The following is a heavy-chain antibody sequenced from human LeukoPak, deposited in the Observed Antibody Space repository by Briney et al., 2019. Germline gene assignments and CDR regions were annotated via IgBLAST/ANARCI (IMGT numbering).Heavy chain of an antibody. J-gene: IGHJ3*02. CDR2: IYTSGST. Sequence: SETLSLTCTVSGGSISSYYWSWIRQPAGKGLEWIGRIYTSGSTNYNPSLKSRVTMSVDTSKNQFSLKLSSVTAADTAVYYCARDRSGSYYPLGAFDIWGQGTMVTVSS. V-gene: IGHV4-4*07. D-gene: IGHD3-10*01. CDR1: GGSISSYY. CDR3: ARDRSGSYYPLGAFDI.